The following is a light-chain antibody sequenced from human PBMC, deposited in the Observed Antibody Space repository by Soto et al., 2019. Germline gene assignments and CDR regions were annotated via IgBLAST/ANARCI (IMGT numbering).Light chain of an antibody. CDR1: SGYSNYK. CDR3: GADHGSGSNFVGV. CDR2: VGTGGIVG. J-gene: IGLJ1*01. V-gene: IGLV9-49*01. Sequence: QPVLTQPPSASASLGASVTLTCTLSSGYSNYKVDWYQQRPGKGPRFVMRVGTGGIVGSKGDGIPDRFSVLGSGLNRYLTIKKIQEEDESDYHCGADHGSGSNFVGVFGSGTKVTVL.